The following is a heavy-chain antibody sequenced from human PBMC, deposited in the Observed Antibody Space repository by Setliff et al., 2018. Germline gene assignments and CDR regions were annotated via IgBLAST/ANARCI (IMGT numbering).Heavy chain of an antibody. CDR1: DGAFSTYY. CDR3: ARDNTMVGATDY. CDR2: MHQSGRT. Sequence: SETLSLTCDVYDGAFSTYYWTWIRQPPGKGLEWIGEMHQSGRTKFNPSLKSRVTISVDTSKNQFSLRLRSVTAADTAVYFCARDNTMVGATDYWGLGTLVTVSS. J-gene: IGHJ4*02. D-gene: IGHD1-26*01. V-gene: IGHV4-34*01.